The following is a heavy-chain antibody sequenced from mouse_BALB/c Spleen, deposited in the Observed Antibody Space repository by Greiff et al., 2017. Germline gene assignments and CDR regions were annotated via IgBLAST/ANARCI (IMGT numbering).Heavy chain of an antibody. D-gene: IGHD2-3*01. Sequence: QVQLKESGPGLVAPSQSLSITCTVSGFSLTGYGVNWVRQPPGKGLEWLGMIWGDGSTDYNSALKSRLSISKDNSKSQVFLKMNSLQTDDTARYYCASIYSPYYYAMDYWGQGTSVTVSS. CDR3: ASIYSPYYYAMDY. CDR2: IWGDGST. V-gene: IGHV2-6-7*01. CDR1: GFSLTGYG. J-gene: IGHJ4*01.